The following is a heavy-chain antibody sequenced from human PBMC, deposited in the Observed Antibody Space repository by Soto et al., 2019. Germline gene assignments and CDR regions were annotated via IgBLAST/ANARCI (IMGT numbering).Heavy chain of an antibody. CDR3: ARGQFNILTGYYIDF. CDR1: GGSISSYR. CDR2: IYYSGNT. J-gene: IGHJ4*02. V-gene: IGHV4-59*12. D-gene: IGHD3-9*01. Sequence: SETLSLTCTVSGGSISSYRWSWIRQPPGEGLEWIGSIYYSGNTNYNPSLKSRVTISADTSKNEFSLRLRSVTTADTAVYYCARGQFNILTGYYIDFWGQGTPVTVSS.